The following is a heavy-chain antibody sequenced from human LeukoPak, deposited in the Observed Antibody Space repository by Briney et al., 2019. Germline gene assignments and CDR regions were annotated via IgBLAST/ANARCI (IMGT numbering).Heavy chain of an antibody. CDR3: AREGSSGPRHYYYYYMDV. CDR2: INHSGST. J-gene: IGHJ6*03. Sequence: SETLSLTCAVYGGSFSGYYWSWIRQPPGKGLEWIGEINHSGSTNYNPSLKGRVTISVDTSKNQFSLKLSSVTAADTAVYYCAREGSSGPRHYYYYYMDVWGKGTTVTVSS. V-gene: IGHV4-34*01. D-gene: IGHD3-22*01. CDR1: GGSFSGYY.